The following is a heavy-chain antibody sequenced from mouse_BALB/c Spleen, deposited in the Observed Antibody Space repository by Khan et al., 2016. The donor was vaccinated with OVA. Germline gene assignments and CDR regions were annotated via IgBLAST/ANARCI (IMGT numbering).Heavy chain of an antibody. CDR2: INTYTGEP. J-gene: IGHJ4*01. D-gene: IGHD2-10*01. Sequence: QIQLVQSGPELKKPGETVKISCKTSGYTFTNYGMSWVKQAPGKGLKWMGWINTYTGEPTYADDFKGRFAFSLETSASTAYLQINNLKNEDTATDFCARPPYFSYVMVYWGQGTSVTVSS. CDR3: ARPPYFSYVMVY. V-gene: IGHV9-3-1*01. CDR1: GYTFTNYG.